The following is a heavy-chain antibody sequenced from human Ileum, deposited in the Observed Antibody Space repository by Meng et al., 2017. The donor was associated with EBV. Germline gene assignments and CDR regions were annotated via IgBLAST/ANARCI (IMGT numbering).Heavy chain of an antibody. CDR1: GGSISRSNW. CDR3: ARESYSDSSGYYSLDY. J-gene: IGHJ4*02. CDR2: IHHTEST. Sequence: QGEVQESAPGLVKPSGTLSLPCAGSGGSISRSNWWSWVRQAPGKGLEWIGEIHHTESTNYNPSLKSRVTISVDKSKNQFSLKLSSVTAADTAVYYCARESYSDSSGYYSLDYWGQGSLVTVSS. V-gene: IGHV4-4*02. D-gene: IGHD3-22*01.